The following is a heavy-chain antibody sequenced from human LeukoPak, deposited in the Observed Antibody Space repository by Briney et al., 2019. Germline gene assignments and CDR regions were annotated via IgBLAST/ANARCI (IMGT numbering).Heavy chain of an antibody. CDR1: GGSFSGYY. CDR3: ARTSSSYDSSGYYLNPFDY. CDR2: IDHSGST. Sequence: SETLSLTCAVYGGSFSGYYWSWIRQPPGKGLEWIGEIDHSGSTNYNPSLKSRVTISVDTSKSQFSLKLSSVTAADTAVYYCARTSSSYDSSGYYLNPFDYWGQGTLVTVSS. V-gene: IGHV4-34*01. J-gene: IGHJ4*02. D-gene: IGHD3-22*01.